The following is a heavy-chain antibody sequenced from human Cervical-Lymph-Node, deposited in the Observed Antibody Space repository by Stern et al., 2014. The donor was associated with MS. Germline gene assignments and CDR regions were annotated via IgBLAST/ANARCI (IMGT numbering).Heavy chain of an antibody. CDR1: GFTFSAYG. CDR2: ISADGTLK. Sequence: VQLVESGGGVVQPGRSLRLSCAASGFTFSAYGMHWVRQAPGKGLEWVAVISADGTLKFYGGSVKGRFTISRDNSKNTLFLQMNSLRAEETAVYYCAKGDNWRRLNPWGQGTLVTVSS. CDR3: AKGDNWRRLNP. D-gene: IGHD1-20*01. J-gene: IGHJ5*02. V-gene: IGHV3-30*18.